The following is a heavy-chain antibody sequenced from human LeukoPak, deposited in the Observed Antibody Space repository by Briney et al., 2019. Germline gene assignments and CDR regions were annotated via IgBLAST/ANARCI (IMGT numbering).Heavy chain of an antibody. CDR1: GFTFSRYT. Sequence: GGSLRLSCAASGFTFSRYTMNWVRQAPGKGLEWVSSISSSSSYIYYADSVKGRFTISRDNAKNSLYLQMSSLRSEDTAVYYCARERGHYGSGRDFDYWGQGTLVTVSS. D-gene: IGHD3-10*01. J-gene: IGHJ4*02. V-gene: IGHV3-21*04. CDR2: ISSSSSYI. CDR3: ARERGHYGSGRDFDY.